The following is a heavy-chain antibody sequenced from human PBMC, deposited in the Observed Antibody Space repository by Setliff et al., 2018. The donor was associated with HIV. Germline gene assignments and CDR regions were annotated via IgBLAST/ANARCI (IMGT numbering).Heavy chain of an antibody. D-gene: IGHD3-10*01. CDR2: IKGYNSKT. J-gene: IGHJ3*01. V-gene: IGHV1-18*01. CDR3: AREAPRYASGAFDF. CDR1: GYNFNNFG. Sequence: ASVKVSCKSSGYNFNNFGVSWVRQAPGQGLEWLGYIKGYNSKTHYLPRLQGRLTLTTDTSTNTVYLELRSLISDDTAIYYCAREAPRYASGAFDFLGQGTVVTVSS.